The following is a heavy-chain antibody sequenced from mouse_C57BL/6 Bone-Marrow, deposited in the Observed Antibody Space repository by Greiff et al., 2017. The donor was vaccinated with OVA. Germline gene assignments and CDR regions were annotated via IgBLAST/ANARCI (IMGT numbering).Heavy chain of an antibody. CDR1: GYTFTSYW. CDR2: IHPNSGST. CDR3: ARDEFYYYGSY. D-gene: IGHD1-1*01. V-gene: IGHV1-64*01. J-gene: IGHJ2*01. Sequence: QVQLQQPGAELVKPGASVKLSCKASGYTFTSYWMHWVKQRPGQGLEWIGVIHPNSGSTNYNEKFKIKAKLTVDKSSSTAYMKLSSLTSEDSAVYYCARDEFYYYGSYWGQGTTLTVSS.